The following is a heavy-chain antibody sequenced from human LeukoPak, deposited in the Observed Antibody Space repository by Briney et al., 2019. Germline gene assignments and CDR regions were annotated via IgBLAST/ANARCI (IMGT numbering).Heavy chain of an antibody. CDR2: IIPIFGTA. J-gene: IGHJ6*03. V-gene: IGHV1-69*05. CDR3: ARGGPYYYYSYMDV. CDR1: GGTFSSYS. Sequence: GASVKVSCKASGGTFSSYSISWVRQAPGQGLEGMGGIIPIFGTANYPQKFQGRVPITTDESTSTAYMELSRMRSEDTAVYYCARGGPYYYYSYMDVWGKGTTVTVSS.